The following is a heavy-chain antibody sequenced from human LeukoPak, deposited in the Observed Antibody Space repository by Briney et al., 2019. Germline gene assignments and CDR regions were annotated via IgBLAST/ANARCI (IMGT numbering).Heavy chain of an antibody. V-gene: IGHV3-33*01. CDR2: IWYDGSNK. CDR3: ARESRTQTDY. J-gene: IGHJ4*02. CDR1: GFTFSSYG. Sequence: GRSLRLSCAASGFTFSSYGIHWVRQAPGKGLEWVALIWYDGSNKYYADSVKGRFTISRDNSKNTLYLQMNSLRGEDTAVYYCARESRTQTDYWGQGTLVTASS.